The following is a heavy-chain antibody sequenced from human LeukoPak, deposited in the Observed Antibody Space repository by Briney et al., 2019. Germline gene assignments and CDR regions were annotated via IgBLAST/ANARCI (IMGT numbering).Heavy chain of an antibody. CDR3: ARRTHGPRGDWFDP. Sequence: PSETLSLTCTVSSGSISSSSYYWGWIRQPPGKGLGRIRTIYYSVSTYYPPSLKSRVTISVDTSTNQFSLKLSSGTAADTAVYYCARRTHGPRGDWFDPWGQETLVTVSS. V-gene: IGHV4-39*01. CDR1: SGSISSSSYY. J-gene: IGHJ5*02. CDR2: IYYSVST.